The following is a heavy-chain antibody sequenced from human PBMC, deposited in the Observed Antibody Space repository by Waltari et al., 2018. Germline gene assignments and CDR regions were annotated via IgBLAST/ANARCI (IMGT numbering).Heavy chain of an antibody. V-gene: IGHV3-23*01. Sequence: EVQLLESGGGLVQPGGSLRLSCAASGFTFSRYALGWVRQASGKGLDWVSLISGSGGNTYYADSVKGRFTISRDNSKNTLYLQMNSLRVDDTAVYYCVIRSRAADGKGYFDYWGQGTQVTVSS. CDR3: VIRSRAADGKGYFDY. CDR2: ISGSGGNT. CDR1: GFTFSRYA. D-gene: IGHD6-13*01. J-gene: IGHJ4*02.